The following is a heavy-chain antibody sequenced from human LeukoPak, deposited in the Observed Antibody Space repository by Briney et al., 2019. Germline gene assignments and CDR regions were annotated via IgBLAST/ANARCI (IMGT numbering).Heavy chain of an antibody. J-gene: IGHJ4*02. CDR3: ARPYSSGWVDY. Sequence: GGSLRLSCAASGFTFSSYWMSWVRQAPGKGLEWVANIKQDGSETYYVDSVKGRFTISRDNAKSSLYLQMNSLRGEDTAVYYYARPYSSGWVDYWGQGTLVTVSS. CDR1: GFTFSSYW. CDR2: IKQDGSET. V-gene: IGHV3-7*05. D-gene: IGHD6-19*01.